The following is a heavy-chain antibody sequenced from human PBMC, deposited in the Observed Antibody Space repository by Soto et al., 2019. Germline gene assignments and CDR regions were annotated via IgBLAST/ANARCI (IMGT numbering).Heavy chain of an antibody. D-gene: IGHD4-17*01. Sequence: GESLKISCAASGFTFSSYAMSWVRQAPGKGLEWVSAISGSGGSTYYADSVKGRFTISRDNSKNTLYLQMNSQRAEDTAVYYCAKGLDTVTPYGMDVWGQGTTVTVSS. CDR2: ISGSGGST. J-gene: IGHJ6*02. CDR3: AKGLDTVTPYGMDV. V-gene: IGHV3-23*01. CDR1: GFTFSSYA.